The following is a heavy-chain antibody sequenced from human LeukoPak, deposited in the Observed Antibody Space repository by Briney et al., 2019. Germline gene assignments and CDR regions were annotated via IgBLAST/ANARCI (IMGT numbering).Heavy chain of an antibody. Sequence: SETLSLTCTVSGGSISSSSYYWGWIRQPPGKGLEWIGSIYYSGSTYYNPSLKSRVTISVDTSKNQFSLKLSSVTAADTAVYYCARSSYCSSTNCYDYYYYMDVWGKGTTVTVSS. J-gene: IGHJ6*03. CDR1: GGSISSSSYY. V-gene: IGHV4-39*07. D-gene: IGHD2-2*01. CDR3: ARSSYCSSTNCYDYYYYMDV. CDR2: IYYSGST.